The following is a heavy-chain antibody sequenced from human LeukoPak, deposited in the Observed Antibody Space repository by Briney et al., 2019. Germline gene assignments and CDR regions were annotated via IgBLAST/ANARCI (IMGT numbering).Heavy chain of an antibody. CDR1: GFTFSSYA. D-gene: IGHD3-22*01. J-gene: IGHJ4*02. CDR2: IYSGGST. Sequence: GGSLRLSCAASGFTFSSYAMSWVRQAPGKGLEWVSVIYSGGSTYYADSVKGRFTISRDNSKNTLYLQMNSLRAEDTAVYYCASSYYYDSSGYYPSVHYFDYWGQGTLVTVSS. CDR3: ASSYYYDSSGYYPSVHYFDY. V-gene: IGHV3-66*01.